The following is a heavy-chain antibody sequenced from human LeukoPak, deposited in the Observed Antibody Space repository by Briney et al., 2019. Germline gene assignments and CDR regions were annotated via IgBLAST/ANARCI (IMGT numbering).Heavy chain of an antibody. J-gene: IGHJ6*02. V-gene: IGHV3-7*01. CDR1: GFTFSSYW. CDR2: IKQDGSEK. CDR3: ARERWQWLGHYYYGMDV. Sequence: GGALRLSCAASGFTFSSYWMSWVRQAPGKGLEWVANIKQDGSEKYYVDSVKGRFTISRDNAKNSLYLQMNSLRAEDTAVYYCARERWQWLGHYYYGMDVWGQGTTVTVSS. D-gene: IGHD6-19*01.